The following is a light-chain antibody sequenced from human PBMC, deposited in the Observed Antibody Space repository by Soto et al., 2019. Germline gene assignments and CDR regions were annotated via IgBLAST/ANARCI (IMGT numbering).Light chain of an antibody. V-gene: IGLV1-40*01. CDR3: QSYDSSLSFYV. CDR1: SSNIGAGYD. J-gene: IGLJ1*01. CDR2: GNS. Sequence: QSVLTQPPSVSVAPGQRVTISCTGSSSNIGAGYDVHWYQQLPGTAPKRLIYGNSNRPSGVPDRFSGSKSGTSASLAIPGLQAEDEADYYCQSYDSSLSFYVFGTGTKVTVL.